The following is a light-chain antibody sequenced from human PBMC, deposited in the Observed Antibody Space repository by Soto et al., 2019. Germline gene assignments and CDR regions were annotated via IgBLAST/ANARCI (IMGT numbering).Light chain of an antibody. CDR1: QGIGNY. CDR3: QRYNSALLT. V-gene: IGKV1-27*01. CDR2: DAS. J-gene: IGKJ4*01. Sequence: DIQMTHSPSSLSASIGDRATITCRASQGIGNYLAWYQQKPGQVPKLLICDASTLQSGVPSRFSGSGSGTEFTLSITNLQPEDAATYYCQRYNSALLTFGGGTKVEIK.